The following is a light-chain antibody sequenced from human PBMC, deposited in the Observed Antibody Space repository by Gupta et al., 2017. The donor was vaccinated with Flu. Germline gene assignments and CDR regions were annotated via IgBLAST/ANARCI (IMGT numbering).Light chain of an antibody. V-gene: IGLV3-9*01. CDR1: GIRSIN. J-gene: IGLJ3*02. CDR2: VDN. CDR3: KESDSYTEV. Sequence: SGALGKRTTINCGGNGIRSINVDWHQTNPAQAFLGGIYVDNNRPSGTPDRFSSSNSGNKATLNISTAQAGDESDYYSKESDSYTEVFGGGTKLTVL.